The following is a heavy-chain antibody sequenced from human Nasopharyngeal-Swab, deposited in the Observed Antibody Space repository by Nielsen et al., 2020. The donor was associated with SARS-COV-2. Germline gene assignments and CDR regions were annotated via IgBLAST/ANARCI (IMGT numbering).Heavy chain of an antibody. CDR3: ARSLVGVSRHFDY. V-gene: IGHV4-61*05. Sequence: GSLRLSCTVSGASIAYSTFYWGWIRQPPGKGLEWIGYMSYSGSTNYNPSLNSRVTISLDTSKNQFSLRLSSVTSADTAVYYCARSLVGVSRHFDYWGQGALVTVSS. CDR2: MSYSGST. CDR1: GASIAYSTFY. J-gene: IGHJ4*02. D-gene: IGHD1-26*01.